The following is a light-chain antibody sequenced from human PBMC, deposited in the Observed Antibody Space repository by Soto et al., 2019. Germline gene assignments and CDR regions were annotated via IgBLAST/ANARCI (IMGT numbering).Light chain of an antibody. CDR1: NIGSKS. CDR2: YDN. V-gene: IGLV3-21*04. CDR3: QVWDTSSDHVV. J-gene: IGLJ2*01. Sequence: SYELTQPPSVSVAPGKTARITYGGNNIGSKSVHWCQQKPGQAPVLVIYYDNDRPSGIPERFSGSNSGNTATLTISRVEAGDEADYYCQVWDTSSDHVVFGGGTKVTVL.